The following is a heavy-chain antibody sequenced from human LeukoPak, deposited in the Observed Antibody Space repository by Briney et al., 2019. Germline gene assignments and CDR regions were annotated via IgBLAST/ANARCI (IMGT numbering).Heavy chain of an antibody. CDR1: GYTFTSYY. CDR2: INPSGGST. J-gene: IGHJ4*02. Sequence: ASVKVSCKASGYTFTSYYMHWVRQAPGQGLEWMGIINPSGGSTSYAQKFQGRVTMTRDMSTSTVYMELSSLRSEDTAVYYCARAYCGGDCYSGYFFDFWGQGTLVTVSP. V-gene: IGHV1-46*01. CDR3: ARAYCGGDCYSGYFFDF. D-gene: IGHD2-21*02.